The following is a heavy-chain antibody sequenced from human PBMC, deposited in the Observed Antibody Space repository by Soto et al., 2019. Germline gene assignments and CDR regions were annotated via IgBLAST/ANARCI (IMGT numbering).Heavy chain of an antibody. J-gene: IGHJ4*02. CDR3: ASGPLRRPYYYGSFSDNPFDY. V-gene: IGHV1-18*01. CDR1: GYTFTSYG. Sequence: QVQLVQSGAEVKKPGASVKVSCKASGYTFTSYGISWVRQAPGQGLEWMGWISAYNGNTNYAQKLQGRVTMTTDTSQSTAHLALSSLRSYASAWYYSASGPLRRPYYYGSFSDNPFDYWGQGTLVTFSS. CDR2: ISAYNGNT. D-gene: IGHD3-10*01.